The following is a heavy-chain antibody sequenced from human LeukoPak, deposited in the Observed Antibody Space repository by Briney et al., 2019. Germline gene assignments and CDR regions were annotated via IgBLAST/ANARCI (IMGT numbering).Heavy chain of an antibody. CDR3: ASGLRRSGIDY. CDR1: GGSFSGYY. V-gene: IGHV4-34*01. D-gene: IGHD4-17*01. CDR2: INHSGST. J-gene: IGHJ4*02. Sequence: SETLSLTCAVYGGSFSGYYWSWIRQPPGKGLEWIGEINHSGSTNYNPSLKSRVTISVDTSKNQFSLKLSSVTAADTAVYYCASGLRRSGIDYWGQGTLVTVSS.